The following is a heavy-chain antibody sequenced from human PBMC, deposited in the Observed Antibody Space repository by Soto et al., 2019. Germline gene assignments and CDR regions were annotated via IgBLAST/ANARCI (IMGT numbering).Heavy chain of an antibody. CDR2: MSNDGGEK. D-gene: IGHD2-15*01. J-gene: IGHJ4*02. V-gene: IGHV3-30*04. Sequence: QVQLVESGGGVVQPGRSLRLSCAASGFTFSYYALHWVHQAPGKGPEWVAYMSNDGGEKLYADSVKGRFTISRDNSKNTLYLEMNSLRAEDTAVYYCARAGGGYLDFWGQGTLVTVSS. CDR3: ARAGGGYLDF. CDR1: GFTFSYYA.